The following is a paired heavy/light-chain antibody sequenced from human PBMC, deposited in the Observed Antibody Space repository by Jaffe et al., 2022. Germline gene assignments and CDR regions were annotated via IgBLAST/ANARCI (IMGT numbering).Heavy chain of an antibody. J-gene: IGHJ4*02. CDR3: ARDYYDSSGTGYYFDY. Sequence: QVQLQESGPGLVKPSETLSLTCAVSGYSISSGYYWGWIRQPPGKGLEWIGSIYHSGSTYYNPSLKSRVTISVDTSKNQFSLKLSSVTAADTAVYYCARDYYDSSGTGYYFDYWGQGTLVTVSS. CDR1: GYSISSGYY. CDR2: IYHSGST. D-gene: IGHD3-22*01. V-gene: IGHV4-38-2*02.
Light chain of an antibody. V-gene: IGLV2-14*01. Sequence: QSALTQPASVSGSPGQSITISCTGTSSDVGGYNYVSWYQQHPGKAPKLMIYEVSNRPSGVSNRFSGSKSGNTASLTISGLQAEDEADYYCSSYTSSSTHVVFGGGTKLTVL. CDR1: SSDVGGYNY. J-gene: IGLJ2*01. CDR2: EVS. CDR3: SSYTSSSTHVV.